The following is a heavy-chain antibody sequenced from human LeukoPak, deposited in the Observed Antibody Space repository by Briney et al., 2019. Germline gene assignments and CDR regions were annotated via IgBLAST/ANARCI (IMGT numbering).Heavy chain of an antibody. CDR2: INHSGST. Sequence: PSETLSLTCAVYGGSFSGYYWSWIRQPPGKGLEWIGEINHSGSTNYNPSLKSRVTISVDTSKNQFSLKLSSVTAADTAVYYCARGHGGRYGDYVYFDYWGQGTLVTVSS. CDR1: GGSFSGYY. CDR3: ARGHGGRYGDYVYFDY. J-gene: IGHJ4*02. V-gene: IGHV4-34*01. D-gene: IGHD4-17*01.